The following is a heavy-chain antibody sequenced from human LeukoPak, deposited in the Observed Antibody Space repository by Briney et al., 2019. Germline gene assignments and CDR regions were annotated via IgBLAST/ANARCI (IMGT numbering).Heavy chain of an antibody. Sequence: GGSLGLSCAASGVTFSSYWMSWVRQAPGKGLEWVANIKQDGSEKYYVDSVKGRFTISRDNAKNSLYLQMNSLRAEDTAVYYCTRRTTRGAFDIWGQGTMVTFSS. CDR2: IKQDGSEK. CDR3: TRRTTRGAFDI. D-gene: IGHD1-7*01. J-gene: IGHJ3*02. V-gene: IGHV3-7*01. CDR1: GVTFSSYW.